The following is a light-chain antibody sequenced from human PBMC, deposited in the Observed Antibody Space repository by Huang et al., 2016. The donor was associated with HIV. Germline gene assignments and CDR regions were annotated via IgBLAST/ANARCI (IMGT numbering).Light chain of an antibody. CDR3: QQYENSPWT. Sequence: EIVLTQSPGTLSLSPGERATLSCRASQSVSSFYLAWYQQKPGQAPRFLMYGASRRATGIPDRFSGSGSGTEFTLTLSRLEPEDFAVYYCQQYENSPWTFGQGTRVEIK. CDR1: QSVSSFY. CDR2: GAS. J-gene: IGKJ1*01. V-gene: IGKV3-20*01.